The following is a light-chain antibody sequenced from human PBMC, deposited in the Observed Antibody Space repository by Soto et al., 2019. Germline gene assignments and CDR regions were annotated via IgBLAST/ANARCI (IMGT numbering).Light chain of an antibody. CDR3: QQYNSYSGT. J-gene: IGKJ1*01. CDR2: KAS. CDR1: QSISSW. V-gene: IGKV1-5*03. Sequence: DIQMTQSPSTLSASVGDRVTITCRASQSISSWLAWYQQKPGKAPKLLIYKASNLESGVPSRFSGSGSGTEFTLTIRSLQPDDFATYYCQQYNSYSGTFGQGTKVEIK.